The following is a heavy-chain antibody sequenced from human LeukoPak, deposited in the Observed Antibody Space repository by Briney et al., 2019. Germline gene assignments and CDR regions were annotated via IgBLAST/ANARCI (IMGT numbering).Heavy chain of an antibody. CDR1: GFTFGDYA. CDR2: IRSKAYGGTT. V-gene: IGHV3-49*03. Sequence: GGSLRLSCTASGFTFGDYAMSWFRQAPGKGLEWVGFIRSKAYGGTTEYAASVKGRFTISRDDSKSIAYLQMNSLKTEDTAVYYCTRGRSSSWYYYYMDVWGKGTTVTVSS. CDR3: TRGRSSSWYYYYMDV. D-gene: IGHD6-13*01. J-gene: IGHJ6*03.